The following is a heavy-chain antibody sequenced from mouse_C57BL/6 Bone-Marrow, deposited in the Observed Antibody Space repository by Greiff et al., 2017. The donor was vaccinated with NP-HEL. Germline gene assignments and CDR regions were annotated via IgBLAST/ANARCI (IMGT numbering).Heavy chain of an antibody. CDR3: ARHGGGEAYYFDY. CDR1: GFTFSDYY. V-gene: IGHV5-12*01. J-gene: IGHJ2*01. CDR2: ISNGGGST. Sequence: EVQRVESGGGLVQPGGSLKLSCAASGFTFSDYYMYWVRQTPEKRLEWVAYISNGGGSTYYPDTVKGRFTISRDNAKNTLYLQMSRLKSEDTAMYYCARHGGGEAYYFDYWGQGTTLTVSS. D-gene: IGHD1-1*02.